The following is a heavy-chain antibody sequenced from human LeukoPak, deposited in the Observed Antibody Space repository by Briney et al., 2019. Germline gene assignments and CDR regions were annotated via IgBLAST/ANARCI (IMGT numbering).Heavy chain of an antibody. V-gene: IGHV1-18*01. Sequence: ASVKVSCKASGYTFTSYGFSWVRQAPGQGLEWMGWISAYNGNTNYAQKLQGRVTMTTDTSTSTAYMELRSLRSDDTAVYYCARLKGRVLLWFGVPYYFDYWGQGTLVTVSS. J-gene: IGHJ4*02. CDR2: ISAYNGNT. D-gene: IGHD3-10*01. CDR1: GYTFTSYG. CDR3: ARLKGRVLLWFGVPYYFDY.